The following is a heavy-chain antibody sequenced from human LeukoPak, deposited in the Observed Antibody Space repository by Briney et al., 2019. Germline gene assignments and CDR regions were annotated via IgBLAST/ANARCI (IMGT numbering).Heavy chain of an antibody. Sequence: ASVKVSCKASGYSFTGHYMHWVRQAPGQGLEWMGWINPYSGGTNYAQKFQGRVTMTRDTSISTAYMELNRLRSDDTAVYYCARGLGSGSYYGSWGQGTLVTVSS. CDR1: GYSFTGHY. D-gene: IGHD3-10*01. V-gene: IGHV1-2*02. J-gene: IGHJ5*02. CDR2: INPYSGGT. CDR3: ARGLGSGSYYGS.